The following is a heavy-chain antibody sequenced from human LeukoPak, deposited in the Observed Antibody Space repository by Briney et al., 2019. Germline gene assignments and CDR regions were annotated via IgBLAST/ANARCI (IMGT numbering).Heavy chain of an antibody. CDR1: GFTFRNYG. D-gene: IGHD2-8*02. J-gene: IGHJ6*03. CDR3: AKDPGASVSGFHMDV. CDR2: IWSDGNNR. V-gene: IGHV3-30*02. Sequence: GGSLRLSCAASGFTFRNYGMHWVRQATGKGLEWVSFIWSDGNNRFYAASVKGRSTISRDNSKSMLYLQMDSLRPEDTAVYYCAKDPGASVSGFHMDVWGKGTTVIVSS.